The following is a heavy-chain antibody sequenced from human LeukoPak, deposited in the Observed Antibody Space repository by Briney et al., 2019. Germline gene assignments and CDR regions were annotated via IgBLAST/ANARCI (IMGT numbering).Heavy chain of an antibody. CDR2: ISGSSGST. V-gene: IGHV3-23*01. CDR1: GFTFSSYA. D-gene: IGHD3-22*01. CDR3: AKDANYYDSSGYSDY. J-gene: IGHJ4*02. Sequence: GGSLRLSCAASGFTFSSYAMSWVRQAPGKGLEWVSAISGSSGSTYYADSVKGRFTISRDNSKNTLYLQMNSLRAEDTAVYYCAKDANYYDSSGYSDYWGQGTLVTVSS.